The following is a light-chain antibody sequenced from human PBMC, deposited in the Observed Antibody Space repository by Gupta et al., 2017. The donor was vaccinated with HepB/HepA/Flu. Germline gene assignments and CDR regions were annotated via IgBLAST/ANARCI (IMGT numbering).Light chain of an antibody. Sequence: EIVMTQSPATLSVSPGERATLSCRASQSIRSNVAWYQQKPGQAPRLLSYGASTSATGIPARFSGTGAGNEFTLISISRQSEEFAVYYGYHDINWKTFGQGTKLEIK. V-gene: IGKV3-15*01. CDR2: GAS. CDR3: YHDINWKT. J-gene: IGKJ1*01. CDR1: QSIRSN.